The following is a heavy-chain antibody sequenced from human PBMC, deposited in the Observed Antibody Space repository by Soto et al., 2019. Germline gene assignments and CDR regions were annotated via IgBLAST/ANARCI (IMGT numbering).Heavy chain of an antibody. CDR3: ASGGSGSYKGGYYYYYMDV. Sequence: QVQLQESGPGLVKPSGTLSLTCAVSSGSISSSNWWSWVRQPPGKGLEWIGEIYHSGSTNYNPSLKSRVTISVDKSKNQFSLKLSSVTAADTAVYYCASGGSGSYKGGYYYYYMDVWGKGTTVTVSS. V-gene: IGHV4-4*02. CDR2: IYHSGST. D-gene: IGHD3-10*01. CDR1: SGSISSSNW. J-gene: IGHJ6*03.